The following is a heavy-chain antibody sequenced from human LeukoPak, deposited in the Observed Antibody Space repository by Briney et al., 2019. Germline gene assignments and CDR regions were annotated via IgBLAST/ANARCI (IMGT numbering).Heavy chain of an antibody. CDR2: IYYSGST. D-gene: IGHD6-19*01. J-gene: IGHJ4*02. CDR1: GGSISSYY. Sequence: SETLSLTCTVSGGSISSYYWSWIRQPPGKGLEWIGYIYYSGSTNYNPSLKSRVTISVDTSKNQFSLKLSSVTAADTAVYYCARTYSSGWPYYFDYWAREPWSPSPQ. CDR3: ARTYSSGWPYYFDY. V-gene: IGHV4-59*08.